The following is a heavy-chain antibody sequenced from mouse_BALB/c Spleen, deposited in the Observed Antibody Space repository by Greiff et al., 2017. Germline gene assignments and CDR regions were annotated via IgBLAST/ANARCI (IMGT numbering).Heavy chain of an antibody. V-gene: IGHV5-6*01. J-gene: IGHJ1*01. CDR1: GFTFSSYG. CDR2: ISSGGSYT. D-gene: IGHD3-1*01. CDR3: ARQESRGAGLGYFDV. Sequence: EVQLVESGGDLVKPGGSLKLSCAASGFTFSSYGMSWVRQTPDKRLEWVATISSGGSYTYYPDSVKGRFTISRDNAKNTLYLQMSSLKSEDTAMYYCARQESRGAGLGYFDVWGAGTTVTVSS.